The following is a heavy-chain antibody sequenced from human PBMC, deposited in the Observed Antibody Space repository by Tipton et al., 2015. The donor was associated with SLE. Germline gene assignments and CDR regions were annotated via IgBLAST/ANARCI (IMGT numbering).Heavy chain of an antibody. V-gene: IGHV3-30*04. Sequence: SLRLSCAASGFTFGSYAMHWVRQAPGKGLEWVALISYDGNNKYYADSVKGRFTISRDNSKNTLYLQMNSLRAEDTAVYYCAGDLADYGMDVWGQGTTVTVSS. J-gene: IGHJ6*02. CDR1: GFTFGSYA. CDR2: ISYDGNNK. CDR3: AGDLADYGMDV.